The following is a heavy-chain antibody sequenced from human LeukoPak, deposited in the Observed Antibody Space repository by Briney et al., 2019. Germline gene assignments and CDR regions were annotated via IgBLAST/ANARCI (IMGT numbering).Heavy chain of an antibody. Sequence: GGSLRLSCAASGFTFSSCAMSWVRQAPGKGLEWVSAISGSGGSTYYADSVKGRFTISRDNSKNTLYLQMNSLRAEDTAVYYCAKEKTLGINGILDYWGQGTLVTVSS. V-gene: IGHV3-23*01. D-gene: IGHD7-27*01. CDR1: GFTFSSCA. J-gene: IGHJ4*02. CDR3: AKEKTLGINGILDY. CDR2: ISGSGGST.